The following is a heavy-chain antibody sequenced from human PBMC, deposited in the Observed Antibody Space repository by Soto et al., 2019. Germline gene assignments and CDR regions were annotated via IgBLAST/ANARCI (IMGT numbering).Heavy chain of an antibody. D-gene: IGHD4-17*01. V-gene: IGHV4-39*01. CDR2: ISYSGRT. Sequence: KPSETLSLTCTVSGASIITDNYFWVWIRQSPRRGLELIGSISYSGRTYDNPSLQSRVTISIDASKNQFSLKLTSVTTADTAAYYCARRRASDYGGNHHPYYFDRWGQGALVTVSS. CDR1: GASIITDNYF. J-gene: IGHJ4*02. CDR3: ARRRASDYGGNHHPYYFDR.